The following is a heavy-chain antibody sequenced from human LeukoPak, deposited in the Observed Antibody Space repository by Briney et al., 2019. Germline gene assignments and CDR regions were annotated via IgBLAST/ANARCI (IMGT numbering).Heavy chain of an antibody. J-gene: IGHJ4*02. CDR1: GFTFSSYA. CDR2: ISYDGSNK. V-gene: IGHV3-30-3*01. CDR3: ASSLLWFGDPPPY. Sequence: AGRSLRLSCAASGFTFSSYAMHWVRQAPGKGLEWVAVISYDGSNKYYADSVKGRFTISRDNSKNTLYLQMNSLRAEDTAVYYCASSLLWFGDPPPYWGQGTLVTVSS. D-gene: IGHD3-10*01.